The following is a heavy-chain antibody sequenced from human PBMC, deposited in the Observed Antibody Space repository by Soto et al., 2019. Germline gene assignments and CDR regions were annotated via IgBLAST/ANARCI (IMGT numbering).Heavy chain of an antibody. CDR1: GLIFSNYK. D-gene: IGHD2-8*01. J-gene: IGHJ4*02. Sequence: GGSLRLSCAASGLIFSNYKMHWVRQAPGKGLVWVSRINTDGSITDYADSVKGRFTVSRDNAKNTMYLQMNSLPADDTAVYYCARDTNGLHYWGQGTLVTVPQ. V-gene: IGHV3-74*01. CDR2: INTDGSIT. CDR3: ARDTNGLHY.